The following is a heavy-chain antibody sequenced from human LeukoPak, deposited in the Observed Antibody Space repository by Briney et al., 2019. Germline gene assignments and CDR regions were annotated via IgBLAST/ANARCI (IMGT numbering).Heavy chain of an antibody. CDR1: GLTFSSIA. J-gene: IGHJ4*02. CDR2: ISGSGGGT. Sequence: GGSLRLSCAASGLTFSSIAMSWVRQAPDKGLEWVSTISGSGGGTYYADSAKGRFTISRDDSKNTLYLQMNSLRADDTAVYYCAKDLGRYRNNFFDYWGQGNLVTVSS. CDR3: AKDLGRYRNNFFDY. D-gene: IGHD1-26*01. V-gene: IGHV3-23*01.